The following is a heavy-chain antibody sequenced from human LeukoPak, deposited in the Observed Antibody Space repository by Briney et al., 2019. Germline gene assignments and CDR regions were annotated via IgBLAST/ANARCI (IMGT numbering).Heavy chain of an antibody. CDR1: GYSFTSYW. CDR2: IYPGDSDT. J-gene: IGHJ4*02. Sequence: GESLKISCKGSGYSFTSYWIGWVRQLPGKRLEWMGIIYPGDSDTRYSPSFQGQVTISADKSISTAYLQWSSLKASDTAMYYCARLLGYCSSTSCYPPRPNLPAWLSAPEYPDYWGQGTLVTVSS. CDR3: ARLLGYCSSTSCYPPRPNLPAWLSAPEYPDY. D-gene: IGHD2-2*01. V-gene: IGHV5-51*01.